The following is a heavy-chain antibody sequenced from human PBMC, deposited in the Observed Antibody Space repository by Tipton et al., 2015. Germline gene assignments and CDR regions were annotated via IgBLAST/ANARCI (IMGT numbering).Heavy chain of an antibody. CDR2: ISGSSATI. D-gene: IGHD2-21*02. CDR1: GFTFSSYS. J-gene: IGHJ6*02. V-gene: IGHV3-48*02. Sequence: SLRLSCAASGFTFSSYSMSWVRQAPGEGLEWLSYISGSSATIYYADSVKGRFTISRDNAKNSLYLQMSSLRDEDTAVYYCARDRQYCGADCYYYYYYGMDVWGQGSTVTVSS. CDR3: ARDRQYCGADCYYYYYYGMDV.